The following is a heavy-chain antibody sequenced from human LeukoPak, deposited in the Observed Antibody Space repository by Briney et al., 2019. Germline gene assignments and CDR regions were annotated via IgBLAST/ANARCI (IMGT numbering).Heavy chain of an antibody. J-gene: IGHJ4*02. Sequence: GASAKVSCKASGYTFTGYYMHWVRQAPGQGLEWMGRINPNSGGTNYAQKFQGRVTMTRDTSISTAYMELSRLRSDDTAVYYCARSRDSSGYYTAYFDYWGQGTLVTVSS. CDR3: ARSRDSSGYYTAYFDY. CDR1: GYTFTGYY. D-gene: IGHD3-22*01. CDR2: INPNSGGT. V-gene: IGHV1-2*06.